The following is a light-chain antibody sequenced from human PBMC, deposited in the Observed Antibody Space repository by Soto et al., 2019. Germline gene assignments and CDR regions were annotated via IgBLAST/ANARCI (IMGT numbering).Light chain of an antibody. CDR3: QQRSDWPRT. CDR2: GAS. J-gene: IGKJ1*01. V-gene: IGKV3-15*01. Sequence: EIVMTQSPATLSVSPGERATLSCRASQSVNSNLAWYQQKRGQAPSLLIYGASTRATGIPARFSGSGSGTEFSLTISSLEPEDFAVYYCQQRSDWPRTFGQGTKVDIK. CDR1: QSVNSN.